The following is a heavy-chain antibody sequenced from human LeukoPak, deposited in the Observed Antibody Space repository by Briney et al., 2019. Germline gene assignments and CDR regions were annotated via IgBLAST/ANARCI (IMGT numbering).Heavy chain of an antibody. CDR2: IYYSGST. Sequence: SETLSLTCAVYGGSFSGYYWSWIRQPPGKGLEWIGYIYYSGSTNYNPSLKSRVTISVDTSKNQFSLKLSSVTAADTAVYYCARDRITTYSYYYGMDVWGQGTTVTVSS. V-gene: IGHV4-59*01. CDR3: ARDRITTYSYYYGMDV. J-gene: IGHJ6*02. D-gene: IGHD4-11*01. CDR1: GGSFSGYY.